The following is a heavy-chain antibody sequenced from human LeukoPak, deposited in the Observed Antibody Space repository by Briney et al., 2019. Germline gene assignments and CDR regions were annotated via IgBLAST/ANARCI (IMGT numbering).Heavy chain of an antibody. J-gene: IGHJ4*02. Sequence: ASVKVSCKASGYTFTGYYLHWVRQAPGQGLEWMGWINPNSGGTNYAQKFQGRVTMTRDTSISTAYMELSRLRSDDTAVYYCARDPPSGRSTCYTCDESGYWGQGTLVTVSS. D-gene: IGHD2-2*02. CDR2: INPNSGGT. CDR3: ARDPPSGRSTCYTCDESGY. V-gene: IGHV1-2*02. CDR1: GYTFTGYY.